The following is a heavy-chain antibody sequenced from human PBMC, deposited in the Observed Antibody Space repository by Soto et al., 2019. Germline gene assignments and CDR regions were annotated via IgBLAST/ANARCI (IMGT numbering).Heavy chain of an antibody. CDR1: GFTFSNAW. CDR2: SKSKTDGGTT. Sequence: EVQLVESGGGLVKPGGSLRLSCAASGFTFSNAWMSWVRQAQGKGPEWVGRSKSKTDGGTTDYAAPVKGRLTISREDSKNTLYLQMNSLKTEDPAVYYCTTVEWLRPFDYGGQGTLVTVSS. CDR3: TTVEWLRPFDY. V-gene: IGHV3-15*01. J-gene: IGHJ4*02. D-gene: IGHD5-12*01.